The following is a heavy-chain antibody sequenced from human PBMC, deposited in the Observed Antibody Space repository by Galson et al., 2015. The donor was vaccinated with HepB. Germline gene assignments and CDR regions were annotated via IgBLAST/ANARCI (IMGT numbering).Heavy chain of an antibody. Sequence: QSGAEVKKPGESLRISGKGSGSSFTSYWISWVRQMPGKGLEWMGRIDPSDSYTNYSPSFHGHVTISADKSISTAYLQWSSLKASDTAMYYCARLIAVAGTDDYWGQGTLVTVSS. CDR2: IDPSDSYT. CDR3: ARLIAVAGTDDY. J-gene: IGHJ4*02. D-gene: IGHD6-19*01. V-gene: IGHV5-10-1*01. CDR1: GSSFTSYW.